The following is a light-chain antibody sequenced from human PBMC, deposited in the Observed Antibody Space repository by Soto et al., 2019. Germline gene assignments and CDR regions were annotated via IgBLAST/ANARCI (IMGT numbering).Light chain of an antibody. CDR2: GAS. J-gene: IGKJ1*01. Sequence: EIVMTQSPATLSVSPGERATLSCRASQSVSSNLAWYRQKPGQAPRLLIYGASNRATGIPAWFSGSGSGTEFTLTISSLQPEDFAVYYCQQYNNSPWTFGQGTKVEIK. CDR1: QSVSSN. CDR3: QQYNNSPWT. V-gene: IGKV3-15*01.